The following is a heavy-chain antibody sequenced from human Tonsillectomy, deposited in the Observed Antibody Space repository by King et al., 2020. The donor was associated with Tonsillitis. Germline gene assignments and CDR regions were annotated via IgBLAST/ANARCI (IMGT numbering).Heavy chain of an antibody. J-gene: IGHJ6*01. V-gene: IGHV4-30-4*01. Sequence: QLQESGPGLVKPSQTLSLTCTVSGGSISSGDDYWSWIRQTPGKGLEWIGYIYYSGSTYYNPFLKSRVTISVDTSKTQFSLKLSSVTAADTAVYYCARAPPTVAVAGTRYYYYYGMDVWGQGTTVTVSS. D-gene: IGHD6-19*01. CDR3: ARAPPTVAVAGTRYYYYYGMDV. CDR2: IYYSGST. CDR1: GGSISSGDDY.